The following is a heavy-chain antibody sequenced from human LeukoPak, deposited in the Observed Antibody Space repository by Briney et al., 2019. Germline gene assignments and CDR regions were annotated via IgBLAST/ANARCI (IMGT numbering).Heavy chain of an antibody. D-gene: IGHD1-26*01. CDR3: ASRWRVGAIGY. Sequence: PSETLSLTCTVSGGSISSSSYYWGWIRQPPGKGLEWIGSIYYSGSTYYNPSLKSRVTISVDTSKNQFSLKLSSVTAADTAVYYCASRWRVGAIGYWGQGTLVTVSS. CDR1: GGSISSSSYY. CDR2: IYYSGST. J-gene: IGHJ4*02. V-gene: IGHV4-39*01.